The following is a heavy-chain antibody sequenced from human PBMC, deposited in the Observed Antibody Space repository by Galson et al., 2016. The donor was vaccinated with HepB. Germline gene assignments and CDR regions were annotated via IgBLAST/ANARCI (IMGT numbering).Heavy chain of an antibody. CDR1: GFTLSTYW. J-gene: IGHJ4*02. V-gene: IGHV3-74*01. D-gene: IGHD1-7*01. CDR2: INSDGSST. CDR3: ARDLELGDDY. Sequence: SLRLSCAASGFTLSTYWMHWIRQAPGKGLVGVSGINSDGSSTNYADSVRGRFTISRDNAKNTLYLQMNSLRVEDTAVYYCARDLELGDDYWGQGTRVTVS.